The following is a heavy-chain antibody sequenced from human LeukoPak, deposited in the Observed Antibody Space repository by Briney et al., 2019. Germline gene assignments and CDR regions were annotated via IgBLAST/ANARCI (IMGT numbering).Heavy chain of an antibody. CDR1: GGSISSSSYY. D-gene: IGHD2-2*03. CDR2: IYYSGST. J-gene: IGHJ4*02. Sequence: SENLSLTCTVSGGSISSSSYYWGWIRQPPGKGLEWIGSIYYSGSTYYTPSLKSRVTVFVDTSKNHFSLKLSSVTAADTAVYYCARHAPKWIEELEASNYFDYWGQGTLATVSS. V-gene: IGHV4-39*01. CDR3: ARHAPKWIEELEASNYFDY.